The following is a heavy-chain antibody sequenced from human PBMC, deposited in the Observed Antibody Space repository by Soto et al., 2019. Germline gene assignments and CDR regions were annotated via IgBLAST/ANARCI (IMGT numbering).Heavy chain of an antibody. CDR2: IKPNSGGT. Sequence: ASVKVSCKASGYTFTGYYMHWVRQAPGQGLEWMGWIKPNSGGTNYAQKFQGWVTMTRDTSISTAYMELSRLRSDDTAVYYCARDRGTDGYSSSWDAFDIWGQGTMVTVSS. CDR3: ARDRGTDGYSSSWDAFDI. V-gene: IGHV1-2*04. CDR1: GYTFTGYY. J-gene: IGHJ3*02. D-gene: IGHD6-13*01.